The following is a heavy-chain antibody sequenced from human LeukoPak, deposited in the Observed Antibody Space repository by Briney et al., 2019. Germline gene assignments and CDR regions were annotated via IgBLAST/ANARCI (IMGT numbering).Heavy chain of an antibody. Sequence: GGSLRLSCAASGFTFSSYAMSWVRQAPGKGLEWVSAISGSGGSTYYADSVKGRFTISRDNAKNSLYLQMNSLRAEDTAVYYCARGDYLYAFDIWGQGTMVTVSS. J-gene: IGHJ3*02. V-gene: IGHV3-23*01. CDR3: ARGDYLYAFDI. CDR1: GFTFSSYA. CDR2: ISGSGGST. D-gene: IGHD2-2*02.